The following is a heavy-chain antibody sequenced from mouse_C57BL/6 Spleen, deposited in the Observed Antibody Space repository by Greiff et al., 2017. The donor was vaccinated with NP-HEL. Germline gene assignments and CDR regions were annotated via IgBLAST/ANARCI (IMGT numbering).Heavy chain of an antibody. Sequence: QVQLQQPGAELVKPGASVKLSCKASGYTFTSYWMHWVKQRPGQGLEWIGMIHPNSGSTNYNEKFKSKATLTVDKSSSTAYMQLSSLTSEDSAVYYGARRGELGLARFDYWGQGTTLTVSS. CDR2: IHPNSGST. CDR3: ARRGELGLARFDY. CDR1: GYTFTSYW. J-gene: IGHJ2*01. D-gene: IGHD4-1*01. V-gene: IGHV1-64*01.